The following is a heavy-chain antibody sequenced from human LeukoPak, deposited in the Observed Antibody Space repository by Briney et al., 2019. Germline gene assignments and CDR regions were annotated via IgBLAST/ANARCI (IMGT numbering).Heavy chain of an antibody. Sequence: ASVKVSCKASGYTFTGYYMHWVRQAPGQGLERMGWINPNSGGTNYAQKFQGRVTMTRDTSISTAYMELSRLRSDDTAVYYCARGGDSSGYASDYWGQGTLLTVSS. J-gene: IGHJ4*02. CDR1: GYTFTGYY. CDR3: ARGGDSSGYASDY. D-gene: IGHD3-22*01. V-gene: IGHV1-2*02. CDR2: INPNSGGT.